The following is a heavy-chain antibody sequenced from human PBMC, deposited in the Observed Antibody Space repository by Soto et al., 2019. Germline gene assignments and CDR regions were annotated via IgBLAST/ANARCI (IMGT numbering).Heavy chain of an antibody. Sequence: SETLSLTCTVSGGSISSYYWSWIRQPPGKGLEWIGSIYYSGSTYYNPSLKSRVTISVDTSKNQFSVKLTSVTAADTAVYYCVRQSAAATGYWGQGTLVTVSS. J-gene: IGHJ4*02. D-gene: IGHD6-13*01. CDR3: VRQSAAATGY. CDR1: GGSISSYY. V-gene: IGHV4-59*05. CDR2: IYYSGST.